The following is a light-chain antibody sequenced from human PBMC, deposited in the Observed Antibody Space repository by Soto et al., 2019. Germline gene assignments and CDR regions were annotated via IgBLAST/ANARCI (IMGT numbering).Light chain of an antibody. CDR3: QQYGSLPRT. V-gene: IGKV3-20*01. J-gene: IGKJ1*01. CDR1: QSVSRSY. Sequence: EIVLTQSAGTLSLSPGERATRSCRASQSVSRSYLAWYQQKPGQAPRLLIYGASSRATGIPDRFSGSGSGTDFTLTISRLEPEDFAVYYCQQYGSLPRTFGQGTKVEIK. CDR2: GAS.